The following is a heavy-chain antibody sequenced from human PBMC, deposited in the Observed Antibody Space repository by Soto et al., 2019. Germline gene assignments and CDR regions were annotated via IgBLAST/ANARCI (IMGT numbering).Heavy chain of an antibody. V-gene: IGHV3-53*04. CDR3: VRGRYGSEIH. J-gene: IGHJ4*02. CDR1: GFTVGSNY. Sequence: PGGSLRLSCAASGFTVGSNYMTWVRQAPGKGLEWVSLLYNGGATHYAASVKGRFTISSHSSQNTLFLQMNSLRTEDTATYYCVRGRYGSEIHWGQGTKVTVSS. CDR2: LYNGGAT. D-gene: IGHD3-10*01.